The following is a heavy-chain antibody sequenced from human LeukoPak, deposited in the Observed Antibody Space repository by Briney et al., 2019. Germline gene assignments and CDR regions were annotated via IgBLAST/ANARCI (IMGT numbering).Heavy chain of an antibody. Sequence: ASVKVSCKASGYTFTGYYMHWVRQAPGQGLEWMGWINPNSGGANYAQKFQGRVTMTRDTSISTAYMELSSLRSEDTAVYYCASGTTDIVVVPATLRNYYFDYWGQGTLVTVSS. V-gene: IGHV1-2*02. CDR2: INPNSGGA. CDR3: ASGTTDIVVVPATLRNYYFDY. CDR1: GYTFTGYY. J-gene: IGHJ4*02. D-gene: IGHD2-2*01.